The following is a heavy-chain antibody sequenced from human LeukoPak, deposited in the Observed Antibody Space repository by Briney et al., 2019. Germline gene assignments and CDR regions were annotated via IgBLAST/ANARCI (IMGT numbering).Heavy chain of an antibody. CDR3: ASAREYSSSSERAYYFDY. CDR2: IYYSGNT. J-gene: IGHJ4*02. CDR1: GGSISSYY. D-gene: IGHD6-6*01. Sequence: PSETLSLTCTFSGGSISSYYWIWIRQPPGKGLEWIGFIYYSGNTNYNPSLKSRVTISVDTSKNQFSLKLRSVTAADTAVYYCASAREYSSSSERAYYFDYWGQGTLVTVSS. V-gene: IGHV4-59*01.